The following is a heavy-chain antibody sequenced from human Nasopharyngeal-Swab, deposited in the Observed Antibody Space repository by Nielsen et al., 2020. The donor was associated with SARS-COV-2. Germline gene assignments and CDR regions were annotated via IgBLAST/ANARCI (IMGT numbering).Heavy chain of an antibody. CDR2: ISSSSSYT. CDR1: GFTFSDYY. CDR3: ARNPRIAVAGRGTDDYYYMDV. D-gene: IGHD6-19*01. V-gene: IGHV3-11*06. J-gene: IGHJ6*03. Sequence: SLKISCAASGFTFSDYYMSWIRQAPGKGLEWVSYISSSSSYTNYADSVKGRFTISRDNAKNSLYLQMNSLRAEDTAVYYCARNPRIAVAGRGTDDYYYMDVWGKGTTVTVSS.